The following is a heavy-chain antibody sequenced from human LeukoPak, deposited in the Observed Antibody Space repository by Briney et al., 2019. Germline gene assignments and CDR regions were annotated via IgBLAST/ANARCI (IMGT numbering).Heavy chain of an antibody. D-gene: IGHD2-15*01. J-gene: IGHJ4*02. Sequence: SETLSLTCTVSGASFSNYYWSWIRQPPGKGLEWIGYIYYSGSTYYNPSLKSRVTISVDTSKNQFSLKLSSVTAADTAVYYCARGYCSGGSCYSGSYGDYDYWGQGTLVTVSS. CDR2: IYYSGST. V-gene: IGHV4-59*12. CDR3: ARGYCSGGSCYSGSYGDYDY. CDR1: GASFSNYY.